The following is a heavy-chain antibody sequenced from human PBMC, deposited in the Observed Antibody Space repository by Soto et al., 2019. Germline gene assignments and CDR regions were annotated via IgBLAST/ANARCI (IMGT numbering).Heavy chain of an antibody. CDR1: GFTFSSYA. D-gene: IGHD3-22*01. CDR2: ISGSGGST. CDR3: AKMGYYDSSGYAHDAFDI. J-gene: IGHJ3*02. V-gene: IGHV3-23*01. Sequence: GVSLRLSCAASGFTFSSYAMSWVRQAPGKGLEWVSAISGSGGSTYYADSVKGRFTISRDNSKNTLYLQMNSLRAEDTAVYYCAKMGYYDSSGYAHDAFDIWGQGTMVTVSS.